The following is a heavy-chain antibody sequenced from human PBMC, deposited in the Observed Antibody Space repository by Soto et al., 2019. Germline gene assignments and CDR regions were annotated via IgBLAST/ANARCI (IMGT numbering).Heavy chain of an antibody. CDR3: ARDPGPYCSIVSCQGAFDI. CDR1: GFTVAGEY. J-gene: IGHJ3*02. V-gene: IGHV3-66*01. Sequence: EVQLVESGGGLVQPGGSLRLSCTASGFTVAGEYMNWVRQAPGQGLEWVSLIYRDGRTHYAESVKGRFTISRDNSKNTLYLQMTNLRAEDTAVYYCARDPGPYCSIVSCQGAFDIWGRGTMVTVSS. D-gene: IGHD2-2*01. CDR2: IYRDGRT.